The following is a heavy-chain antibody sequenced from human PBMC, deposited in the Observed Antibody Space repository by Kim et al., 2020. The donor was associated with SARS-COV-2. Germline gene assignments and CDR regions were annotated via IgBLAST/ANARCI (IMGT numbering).Heavy chain of an antibody. CDR3: ARHDGFLEWKYYFDY. D-gene: IGHD3-3*01. CDR2: IYYSGST. CDR1: GGSISSSSYY. Sequence: SETLSLTCTVSGGSISSSSYYWGWIRQPPGKGLEWIGSIYYSGSTYYNPSLKSRVTISVDTSKNQFSLKLSSVTAADTAVYYCARHDGFLEWKYYFDYWGQGTLVTVSS. J-gene: IGHJ4*02. V-gene: IGHV4-39*01.